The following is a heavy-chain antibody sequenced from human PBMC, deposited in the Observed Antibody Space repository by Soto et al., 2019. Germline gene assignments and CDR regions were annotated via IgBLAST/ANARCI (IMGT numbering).Heavy chain of an antibody. J-gene: IGHJ4*02. D-gene: IGHD3-22*01. Sequence: QLQLQESGPGLVKPSETLSLTCTVSGGSISSSSYYWGWIRQPPGKGLEWIGSIDYSGSTYYNPSLKSRVTISVDTSKNQFSLKLSSVTAADTAVYHCAIHGMHYYDSSGYSYSPYYFDYWGQGTLVTVSS. V-gene: IGHV4-39*01. CDR1: GGSISSSSYY. CDR2: IDYSGST. CDR3: AIHGMHYYDSSGYSYSPYYFDY.